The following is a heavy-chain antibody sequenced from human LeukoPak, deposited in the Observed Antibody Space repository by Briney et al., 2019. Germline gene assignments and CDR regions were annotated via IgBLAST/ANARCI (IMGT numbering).Heavy chain of an antibody. CDR1: GGSFSGYY. D-gene: IGHD5-18*01. CDR2: INHSGST. V-gene: IGHV4-34*01. Sequence: SETLSLTCAVYGGSFSGYYWSWIRQPPGKGLEWIGEINHSGSTNYNPSLKSRVTISVDTPKNQFSLRLSSVTAADTAVYYCARDVGYSYGHGYFDLWGRGTLVTVSS. CDR3: ARDVGYSYGHGYFDL. J-gene: IGHJ2*01.